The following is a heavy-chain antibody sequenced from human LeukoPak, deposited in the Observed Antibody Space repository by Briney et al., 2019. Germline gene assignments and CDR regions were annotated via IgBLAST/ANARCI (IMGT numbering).Heavy chain of an antibody. V-gene: IGHV4-59*01. Sequence: SETLSLTCTVSGGSIRNYYWNWIRQPPGKGLEWIGHIIYSGSTNYNPSLKSRVTISVDTSKNQFSLKLSSVTAADTALYYCVRFSSSWSYFDCWVQGTLVTVSS. D-gene: IGHD6-13*01. CDR2: IIYSGST. CDR1: GGSIRNYY. J-gene: IGHJ4*02. CDR3: VRFSSSWSYFDC.